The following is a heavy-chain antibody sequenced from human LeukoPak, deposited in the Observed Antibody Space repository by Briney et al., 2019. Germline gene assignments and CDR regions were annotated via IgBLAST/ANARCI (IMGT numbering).Heavy chain of an antibody. J-gene: IGHJ3*02. CDR3: ARHILYYDYVWGSYREDAFDI. V-gene: IGHV4-59*08. D-gene: IGHD3-16*02. Sequence: SETLSLTCAVYGGSFSGYYWSWIRQPPGKGLEWIGYIYYSGSTNYNPSLKSRVTISVDTSKNQFSLKLSSVTAADTAVYYCARHILYYDYVWGSYREDAFDIWGQGTMVTVSS. CDR2: IYYSGST. CDR1: GGSFSGYY.